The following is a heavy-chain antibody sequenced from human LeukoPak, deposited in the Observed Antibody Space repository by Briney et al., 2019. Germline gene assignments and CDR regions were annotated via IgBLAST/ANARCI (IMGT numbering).Heavy chain of an antibody. D-gene: IGHD3-9*01. J-gene: IGHJ3*02. CDR3: ARPTTIDAFDI. CDR1: GGSISSGSYY. CDR2: IYTSGST. V-gene: IGHV4-61*02. Sequence: SETLSLTCTVFGGSISSGSYYWRWIRQPAGKGLEWIGRIYTSGSTNYNPSLKSRVTISVDTSKNQFSLKLSSVTAADTAVYYCARPTTIDAFDIWGQGTMVTVSS.